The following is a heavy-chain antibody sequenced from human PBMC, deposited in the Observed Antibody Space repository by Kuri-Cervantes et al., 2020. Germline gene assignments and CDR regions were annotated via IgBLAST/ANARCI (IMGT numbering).Heavy chain of an antibody. V-gene: IGHV3-48*02. Sequence: GESLKISCAASGFTFSSYAMHWVRQAPGKGLEWVSYISSSSSTIYYADSVKGRFTISRDNAKNSLYLQMNSLRDEDTAVYYCARDYGYYFDYWGQGTLVTVSS. D-gene: IGHD4-17*01. CDR1: GFTFSSYA. CDR3: ARDYGYYFDY. CDR2: ISSSSSTI. J-gene: IGHJ4*02.